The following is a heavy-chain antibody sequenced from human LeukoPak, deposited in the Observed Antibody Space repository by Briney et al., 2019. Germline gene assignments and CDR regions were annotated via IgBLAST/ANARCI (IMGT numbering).Heavy chain of an antibody. J-gene: IGHJ4*02. Sequence: GGSLRLSCAASGFTFDDYAMHWVRQAPGKGLEWVAGISSNSDSIAYADSVKGRFTISRDNARNSLSLQMNSLRAEDTALYYCAKDRSSRGYYYYIDYWGQGALVTVSS. D-gene: IGHD3-22*01. CDR3: AKDRSSRGYYYYIDY. CDR2: ISSNSDSI. CDR1: GFTFDDYA. V-gene: IGHV3-9*01.